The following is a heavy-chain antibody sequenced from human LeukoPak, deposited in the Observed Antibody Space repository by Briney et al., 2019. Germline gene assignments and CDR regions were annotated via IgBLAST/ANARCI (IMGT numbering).Heavy chain of an antibody. Sequence: GGSLRLSCAASGFTFSSYWMHWVRQAPGKGLVWVSRINSDGSSTSYADSVKGRFTISRDNSKNTGYLQMNSLRGEDTAVYYCAKARGSGYYSSFDLWGRGTLVTVSS. V-gene: IGHV3-74*01. J-gene: IGHJ2*01. CDR1: GFTFSSYW. CDR2: INSDGSST. CDR3: AKARGSGYYSSFDL. D-gene: IGHD6-19*01.